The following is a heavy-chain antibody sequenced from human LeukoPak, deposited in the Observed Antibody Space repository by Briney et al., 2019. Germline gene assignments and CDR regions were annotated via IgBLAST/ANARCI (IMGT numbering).Heavy chain of an antibody. CDR2: IYSDNT. D-gene: IGHD3-10*01. CDR1: GFTVSTNS. CDR3: ARDFMVRGVMATYYYYYMDV. V-gene: IGHV3-53*01. Sequence: GGSLRLSCTVSGFTVSTNSMSWVRQAPGKGLEWVSFIYSDNTHYSDSVKGRFTISRDNSKNTLYLQMNSLRAEDTAVYYCARDFMVRGVMATYYYYYMDVWGKGTTVTVSS. J-gene: IGHJ6*03.